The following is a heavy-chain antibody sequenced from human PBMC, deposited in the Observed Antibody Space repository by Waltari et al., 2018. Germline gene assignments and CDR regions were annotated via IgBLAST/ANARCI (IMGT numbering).Heavy chain of an antibody. V-gene: IGHV4-61*09. J-gene: IGHJ4*02. CDR1: GGSISSGSYY. CDR3: ARSVNWGGAIGY. D-gene: IGHD7-27*01. Sequence: QVQLQESGPGLVKPSQTLSLTCTVSGGSISSGSYYWSWIRQPAGKGLEWIGYIYTSGSTNSTPARRSRVTISVDTSKNQFSLKLSSVTAADTAVYYCARSVNWGGAIGYWGQGTLVTVSS. CDR2: IYTSGST.